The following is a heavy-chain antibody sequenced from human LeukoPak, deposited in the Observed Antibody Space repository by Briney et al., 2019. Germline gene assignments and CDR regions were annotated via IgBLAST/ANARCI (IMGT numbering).Heavy chain of an antibody. CDR1: RFTFSSYA. CDR3: ALSTIFGVATSDY. J-gene: IGHJ4*02. D-gene: IGHD3-3*01. CDR2: ISGSGGST. V-gene: IGHV3-23*01. Sequence: PGGSLRLSCAASRFTFSSYAMSWVRQAPGKGLEWVSAISGSGGSTYYADSVKGRFTISRDNSKNTLYLQMNSLRAEDTAVYYCALSTIFGVATSDYWGQGTLVTVSS.